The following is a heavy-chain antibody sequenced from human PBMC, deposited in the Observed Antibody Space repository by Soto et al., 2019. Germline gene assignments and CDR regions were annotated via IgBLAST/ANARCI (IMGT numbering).Heavy chain of an antibody. Sequence: ASVKVSCKASGYTFTSYGISWVRQAPGQGLEWMGWISAYNGNTNYAQKLQGRVTMTTDTSTSTAYMELRSLRSDDTAVYYCARAKFNSCWSLFDYWGQGTLVTVSS. D-gene: IGHD6-19*01. CDR2: ISAYNGNT. CDR1: GYTFTSYG. J-gene: IGHJ4*02. V-gene: IGHV1-18*04. CDR3: ARAKFNSCWSLFDY.